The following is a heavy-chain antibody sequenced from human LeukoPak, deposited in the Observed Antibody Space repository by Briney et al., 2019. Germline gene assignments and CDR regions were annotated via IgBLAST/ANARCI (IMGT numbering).Heavy chain of an antibody. CDR2: INHSGST. J-gene: IGHJ4*02. Sequence: SETLSLTCAVYGGSFSGYYWNWIRQPPGKGLEWIGEINHSGSTNYNPSLKSRVTISVDTSKNQFSLKLSSVTAADTAVYYCARGRMITFGGVTIDYWGQGTLVTVSS. CDR3: ARGRMITFGGVTIDY. D-gene: IGHD3-16*01. CDR1: GGSFSGYY. V-gene: IGHV4-34*01.